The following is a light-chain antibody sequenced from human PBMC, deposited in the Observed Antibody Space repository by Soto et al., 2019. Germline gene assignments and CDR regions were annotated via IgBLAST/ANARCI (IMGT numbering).Light chain of an antibody. CDR1: SSNIGAGYE. Sequence: SALTQPPSVSEAPGQRVTISCTGSSSNIGAGYEAHWYQQVPGTAPKLLIYENNNRPSGVPDRFSGSKSGTSASLAITGLQAEDEAEYYCQSYDSSLSGYVFGTGTKLTVL. J-gene: IGLJ1*01. CDR2: ENN. V-gene: IGLV1-40*01. CDR3: QSYDSSLSGYV.